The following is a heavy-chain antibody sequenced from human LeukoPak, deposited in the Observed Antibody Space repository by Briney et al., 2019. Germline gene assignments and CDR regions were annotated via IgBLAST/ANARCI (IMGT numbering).Heavy chain of an antibody. CDR2: IYTSGST. CDR1: GGSISSYY. CDR3: ARTYYYDSSGYYSLDY. J-gene: IGHJ4*02. Sequence: PSETLSLTCTVSGGSISSYYWSWIRQPPGKGLEWIGYIYTSGSTNYNPSLKSRVTISVDTSKNQFSLKLSSVTAADTAVYYCARTYYYDSSGYYSLDYWGQGTLVTVSS. D-gene: IGHD3-22*01. V-gene: IGHV4-4*09.